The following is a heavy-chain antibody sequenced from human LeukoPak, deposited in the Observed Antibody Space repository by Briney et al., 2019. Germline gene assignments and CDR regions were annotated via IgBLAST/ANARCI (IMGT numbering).Heavy chain of an antibody. CDR3: ARENRLGY. Sequence: TGGSLRLSCAASGFTFSNYWMSWVRQAPGKGLEWVANINQEGSEKNYVGSVKGRFTISRDNARNSVYLQMNSLRAEDTAVYYCARENRLGYWGQGILVTVSS. CDR1: GFTFSNYW. V-gene: IGHV3-7*01. CDR2: INQEGSEK. J-gene: IGHJ4*02.